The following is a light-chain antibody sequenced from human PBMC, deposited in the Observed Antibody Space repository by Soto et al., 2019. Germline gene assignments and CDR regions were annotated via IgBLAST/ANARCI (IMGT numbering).Light chain of an antibody. J-gene: IGLJ1*01. CDR1: SSDVGGYNY. CDR2: EVS. Sequence: QSVLTQPPSASGPPGQSVTISCTGTSSDVGGYNYVSWYQQHPGKAPKLMIYEVSKRPSGVPDRFSGSKSGNTASLTVSGLQAEDEADYYCSSYAGSVYVFGTGTKVPVL. V-gene: IGLV2-8*01. CDR3: SSYAGSVYV.